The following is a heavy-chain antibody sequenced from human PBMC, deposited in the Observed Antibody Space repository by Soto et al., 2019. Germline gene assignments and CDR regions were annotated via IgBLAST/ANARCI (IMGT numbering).Heavy chain of an antibody. V-gene: IGHV3-30*18. CDR2: ISNDGSTK. CDR3: AKDGSRIAAAADF. J-gene: IGHJ4*02. D-gene: IGHD6-13*01. Sequence: PGGSLRLSCAASGFSFSSFGMHWVRQAPGKGLEWVAVISNDGSTKYYAESVKGRFTISRDNSKSALYLQMDSLRAEDTAVFYCAKDGSRIAAAADFWGQGTLVTVS. CDR1: GFSFSSFG.